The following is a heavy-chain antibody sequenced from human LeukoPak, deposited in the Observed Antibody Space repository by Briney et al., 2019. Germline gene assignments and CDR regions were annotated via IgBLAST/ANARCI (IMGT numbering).Heavy chain of an antibody. Sequence: GGSLRLSCAASGFTFSSYSMNWVRQAPGKGLEWVSSISSSSSYIYYADSVKGRFTISRDNAKNSLYLQMNSLRAGDTAVYYCARAVAATGGVGYWGQGTLVTVSS. CDR2: ISSSSSYI. D-gene: IGHD2-15*01. CDR3: ARAVAATGGVGY. V-gene: IGHV3-21*01. J-gene: IGHJ4*02. CDR1: GFTFSSYS.